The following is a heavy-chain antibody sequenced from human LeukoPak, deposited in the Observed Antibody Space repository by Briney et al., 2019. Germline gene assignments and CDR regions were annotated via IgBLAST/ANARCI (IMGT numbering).Heavy chain of an antibody. CDR2: IYYSGST. J-gene: IGHJ4*02. Sequence: SETLSLTCTVSGGSISSSSYYWGWIRQPPGKGLEWIGGIYYSGSTYNNPSLKSRVTISVDTSKNQFSLKLSSVTAADTAVYYCARQVGIGSDWPDFDYWGQGTLVTVSS. CDR3: ARQVGIGSDWPDFDY. V-gene: IGHV4-39*01. D-gene: IGHD6-19*01. CDR1: GGSISSSSYY.